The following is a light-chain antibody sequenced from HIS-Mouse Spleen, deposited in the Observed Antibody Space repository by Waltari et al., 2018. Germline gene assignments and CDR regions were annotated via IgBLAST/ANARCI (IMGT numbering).Light chain of an antibody. CDR1: NIGSKS. CDR3: QVWDSSSDHPYV. V-gene: IGLV3-21*03. CDR2: EDS. Sequence: SYVLTQPPSVSVAPGKTARITCGGNNIGSKSVHWYQQQPGQAPVLVVYEDSDRPSGIPERFSGSNSGNTATLTIGRVEAGDEADYYCQVWDSSSDHPYVFGTGTKVTVL. J-gene: IGLJ1*01.